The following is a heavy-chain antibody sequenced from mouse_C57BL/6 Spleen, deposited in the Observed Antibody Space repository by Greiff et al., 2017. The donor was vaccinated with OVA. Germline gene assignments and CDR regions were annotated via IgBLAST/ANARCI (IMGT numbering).Heavy chain of an antibody. CDR2: IDPEDGDT. CDR3: TTNYYGSSHLDY. D-gene: IGHD1-1*01. Sequence: EVQLQQSGAELVRPGASVKLSCTASGFNIKDYYMHWVKQRPEQGLEWIGRIDPEDGDTEYAPKFQGKATRTADTSSNTAYLQLSSLTSEDTAVYYCTTNYYGSSHLDYWGQGTTLTVSS. CDR1: GFNIKDYY. J-gene: IGHJ2*01. V-gene: IGHV14-1*01.